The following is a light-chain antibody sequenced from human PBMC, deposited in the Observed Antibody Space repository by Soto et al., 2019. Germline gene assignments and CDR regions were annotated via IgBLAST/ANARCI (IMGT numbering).Light chain of an antibody. V-gene: IGKV3-11*01. Sequence: EIVLTQSPATLSLSPCERATLSCMASQSVSSYLAWYQQKPGQAPRLLIYDTSNRATGVPARFSGSGSGTDFTLTISRLEPEDFAVYYCQKRSNWPLTFGGGTKVDIK. J-gene: IGKJ4*01. CDR2: DTS. CDR3: QKRSNWPLT. CDR1: QSVSSY.